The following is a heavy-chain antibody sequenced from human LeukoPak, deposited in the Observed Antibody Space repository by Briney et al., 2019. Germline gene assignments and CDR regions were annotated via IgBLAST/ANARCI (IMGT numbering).Heavy chain of an antibody. CDR2: ISSSGSTI. CDR1: GFTFSDYY. Sequence: GGSLRLSCAASGFTFSDYYMSWIRQAPGKGLEWVSYISSSGSTIYYADSVKGGFTISRDNAKNSLNLKMNSLRAEDTAVYYCARDLHLVGIRGKYWYFDLWGRGTLVTVSS. CDR3: ARDLHLVGIRGKYWYFDL. V-gene: IGHV3-11*04. J-gene: IGHJ2*01. D-gene: IGHD2-21*01.